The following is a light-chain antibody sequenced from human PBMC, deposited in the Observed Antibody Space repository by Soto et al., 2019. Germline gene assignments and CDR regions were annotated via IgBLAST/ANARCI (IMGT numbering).Light chain of an antibody. CDR1: PSGSSN. CDR3: QQENDWSPWT. Sequence: EIVMTQSPATLSASPRERATLSFRATPSGSSNLAWYQQKPGQVPRLLIYGASTRATGIPGRLSGSGSGTEFTLTISSMQSEDFAVYYCQQENDWSPWTFGEGTKVEIK. J-gene: IGKJ1*01. V-gene: IGKV3D-15*01. CDR2: GAS.